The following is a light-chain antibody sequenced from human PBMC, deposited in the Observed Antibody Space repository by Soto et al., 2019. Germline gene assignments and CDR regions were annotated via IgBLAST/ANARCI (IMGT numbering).Light chain of an antibody. Sequence: EIVLTQSPGTLSLSPGERATISCRASQSVSSNYLAWYQQKPGQAPRLLIYAASNRAGGVPDRFGGSGSGRDFTLSVSRLEPEDFAVYYCQQYGSAPWTFGQGTKVEI. CDR1: QSVSSNY. J-gene: IGKJ1*01. CDR2: AAS. CDR3: QQYGSAPWT. V-gene: IGKV3-20*01.